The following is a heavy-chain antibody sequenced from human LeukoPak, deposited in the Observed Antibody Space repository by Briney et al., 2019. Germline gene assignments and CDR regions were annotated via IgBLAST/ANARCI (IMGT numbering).Heavy chain of an antibody. V-gene: IGHV4-34*01. CDR1: GGSFSGYY. CDR3: ARVRGMYYYGSGSYYRARYYYGMDV. J-gene: IGHJ6*02. D-gene: IGHD3-10*01. Sequence: PSEILSLTCAVYGGSFSGYYWSWIRQPPGKGLEWIGEINHSGSTNYNPSLKSRVTISVDTSKNQFSLKLSSVTAADTAVYYCARVRGMYYYGSGSYYRARYYYGMDVWGQGTTVTVSS. CDR2: INHSGST.